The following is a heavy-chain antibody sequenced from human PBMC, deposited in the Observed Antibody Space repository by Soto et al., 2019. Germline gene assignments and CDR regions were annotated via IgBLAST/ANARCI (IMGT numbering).Heavy chain of an antibody. V-gene: IGHV3-30*18. CDR3: AKDRVESGLGEVDY. CDR1: GFTFSGHG. J-gene: IGHJ4*02. CDR2: ISYDGGKK. D-gene: IGHD3-16*01. Sequence: QVQLVESGGGVVQPGRSLRLSCAASGFTFSGHGMHWVRQAPGKGLEWMAVISYDGGKKYYVDSVKGRFTISRDNSKNTLYLQMNSLRAEDTAVYHCAKDRVESGLGEVDYWGQGTLVTVSS.